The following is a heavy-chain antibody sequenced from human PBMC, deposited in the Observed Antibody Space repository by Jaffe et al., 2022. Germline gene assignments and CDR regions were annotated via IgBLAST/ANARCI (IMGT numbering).Heavy chain of an antibody. CDR1: GYTFTSYD. J-gene: IGHJ6*03. V-gene: IGHV1-8*01. CDR3: ARGKKVYGSPRYYYYYMDV. Sequence: QVQLVQSGAEVKKPGASVKVSCKASGYTFTSYDINWVRQATGQGLEWMGWMNPNSGNTGYAQKFQGRVTMTRNTSISTAYMELSSLRSEDTAVYYCARGKKVYGSPRYYYYYMDVWGKGTTVTVSS. CDR2: MNPNSGNT. D-gene: IGHD2-8*01.